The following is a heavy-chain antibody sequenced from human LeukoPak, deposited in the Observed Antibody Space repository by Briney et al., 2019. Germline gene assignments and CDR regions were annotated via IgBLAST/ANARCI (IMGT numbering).Heavy chain of an antibody. CDR3: ARAYYDTSSNYIDY. V-gene: IGHV1-2*02. Sequence: ASVRVSCKASGYSFIGYCMHWVRQAPGQGLEWVGWINPNSGGAIYGQKFQGRVTMTRDTSITTVYMELSSLKSDDTAVYYCARAYYDTSSNYIDYWGQGTLVTVPS. D-gene: IGHD3-16*01. CDR2: INPNSGGA. CDR1: GYSFIGYC. J-gene: IGHJ4*02.